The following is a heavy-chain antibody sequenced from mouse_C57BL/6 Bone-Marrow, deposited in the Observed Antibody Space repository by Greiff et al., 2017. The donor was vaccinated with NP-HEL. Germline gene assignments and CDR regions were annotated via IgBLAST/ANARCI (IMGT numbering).Heavy chain of an antibody. J-gene: IGHJ2*01. CDR2: IDPSDSYT. Sequence: QVQLQQPGAELVRPGTSVKLSCKASGYTFTSYWMHWVKQRPGQGLEWIGVIDPSDSYTNYNQKFKGKATLTVDTSSSTAYMQLSSLTSEDSAVYYCAMGYGSRIFDYWGQGTTLTVSS. V-gene: IGHV1-59*01. D-gene: IGHD1-1*01. CDR1: GYTFTSYW. CDR3: AMGYGSRIFDY.